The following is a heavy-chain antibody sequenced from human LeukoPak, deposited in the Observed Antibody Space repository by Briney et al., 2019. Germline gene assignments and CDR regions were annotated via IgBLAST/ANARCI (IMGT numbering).Heavy chain of an antibody. D-gene: IGHD3-3*01. Sequence: GGSLRLSCAASGFTFSSYSMNWVRQAPGKGLEWVSYISPSSSSMYYADSVKGRFTISRDNARNSLYLQMNSLSTEDTALYYCARDAASGNNWFDPWGQGTLVTVSS. CDR1: GFTFSSYS. CDR2: ISPSSSSM. V-gene: IGHV3-48*01. J-gene: IGHJ5*02. CDR3: ARDAASGNNWFDP.